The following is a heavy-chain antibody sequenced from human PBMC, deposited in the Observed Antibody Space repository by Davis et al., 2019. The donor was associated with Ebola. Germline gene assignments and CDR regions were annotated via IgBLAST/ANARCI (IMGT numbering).Heavy chain of an antibody. V-gene: IGHV1-3*01. CDR1: GYTSTSYA. Sequence: ASVKVSCKASGYTSTSYAMHWVRQAPGQRLEWMGWINAGNGNTKYSQKFQGRVTITRDTSASTAYMELSSLRSEDTAVYYCARDRPTYCSGGSCYFLAFDIWGQGTMVTVSS. D-gene: IGHD2-15*01. CDR3: ARDRPTYCSGGSCYFLAFDI. J-gene: IGHJ3*02. CDR2: INAGNGNT.